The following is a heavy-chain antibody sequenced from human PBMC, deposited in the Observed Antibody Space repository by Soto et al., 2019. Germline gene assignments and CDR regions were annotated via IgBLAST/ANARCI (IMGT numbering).Heavy chain of an antibody. D-gene: IGHD1-26*01. CDR1: GFTFSDFA. Sequence: EVQLLESGGGLVQPGGSLRLSCAASGFTFSDFAMNWVRQAPGKGLEWVSTISGSGGSTYYADSVKGRFTISRDNSKNTLYLQMNSLRAEDTAVYYCAKSAGSIVGALDYWGQGNLVTVSS. CDR3: AKSAGSIVGALDY. CDR2: ISGSGGST. J-gene: IGHJ4*02. V-gene: IGHV3-23*01.